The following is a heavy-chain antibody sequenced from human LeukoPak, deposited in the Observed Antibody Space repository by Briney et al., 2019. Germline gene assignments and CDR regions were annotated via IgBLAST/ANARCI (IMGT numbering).Heavy chain of an antibody. CDR1: GYTFTSYY. J-gene: IGHJ3*02. D-gene: IGHD3-9*01. V-gene: IGHV1-46*01. CDR2: INPSGGST. CDR3: TRWHYDILTGYNGYAAFDI. Sequence: ASVKVSCMASGYTFTSYYMHWVRQAPGQGLEWMGIINPSGGSTSYAQKYQGRATITSTTYIRTAYMELNRLTSEDTAVYYSTRWHYDILTGYNGYAAFDIWGQGTMVTVSS.